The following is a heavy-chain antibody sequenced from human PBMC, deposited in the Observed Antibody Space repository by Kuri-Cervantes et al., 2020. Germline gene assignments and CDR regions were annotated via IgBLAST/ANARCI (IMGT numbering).Heavy chain of an antibody. CDR2: IIAYNGNT. J-gene: IGHJ5*02. Sequence: ASAKVSCKAAGYSFTSYGISWVRQDPGQGRQWMVWIIAYNGNTNYAQKLQGRVTMTTDTSTSTAYMELRKLRSDETAVYYCARGGKIVATMGWFDPWGQGTLVTVSS. D-gene: IGHD5-12*01. V-gene: IGHV1-18*01. CDR1: GYSFTSYG. CDR3: ARGGKIVATMGWFDP.